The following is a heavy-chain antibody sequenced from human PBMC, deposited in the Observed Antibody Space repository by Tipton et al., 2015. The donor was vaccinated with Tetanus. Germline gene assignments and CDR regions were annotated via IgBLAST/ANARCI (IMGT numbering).Heavy chain of an antibody. CDR3: ARDYFGSGSNYYFDY. J-gene: IGHJ4*02. D-gene: IGHD3-10*01. V-gene: IGHV1-18*01. CDR2: NSGYNGNT. CDR1: GYTFTNYG. Sequence: QSGAEVKKPGASVKVSCKASGYTFTNYGINWVRQAPGQGLEWMGWNSGYNGNTNYARKLQGRVTMTTDTTTNTAYMELRSLRSDDTAVYYCARDYFGSGSNYYFDYWGQGSQVSVSS.